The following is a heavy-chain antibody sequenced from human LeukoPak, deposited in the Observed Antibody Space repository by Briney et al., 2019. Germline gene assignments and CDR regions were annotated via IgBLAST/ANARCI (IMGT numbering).Heavy chain of an antibody. CDR2: INHSGSN. D-gene: IGHD2-2*02. J-gene: IGHJ6*03. Sequence: SETLSLTCAVYGGSFSGYYWSWIRQPPGKGLEWIGEINHSGSNNYNPSLKSRVTISVDTSKNQFSLKLSSVTAADTAVYYCARVDVVVPAAIPYYYYYYYMDVWGKGTTVTVSS. CDR1: GGSFSGYY. V-gene: IGHV4-34*01. CDR3: ARVDVVVPAAIPYYYYYYYMDV.